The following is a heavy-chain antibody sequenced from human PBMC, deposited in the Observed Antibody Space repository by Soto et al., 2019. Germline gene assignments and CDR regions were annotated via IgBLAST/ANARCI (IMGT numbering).Heavy chain of an antibody. CDR3: ARGFFGGYYGPFDY. V-gene: IGHV4-34*01. D-gene: IGHD3-3*01. CDR2: INHSGST. Sequence: TSETLSLTCAVYGGSFSGYYWSWIRQPPGKGLEWIGEINHSGSTNYNPSLKSRVTISVDTSKNQFSLKLSSVTAADTAVYYCARGFFGGYYGPFDYWGQGTLVTVSS. CDR1: GGSFSGYY. J-gene: IGHJ4*02.